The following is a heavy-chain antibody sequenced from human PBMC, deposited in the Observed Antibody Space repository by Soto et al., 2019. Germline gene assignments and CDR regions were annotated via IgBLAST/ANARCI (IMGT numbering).Heavy chain of an antibody. J-gene: IGHJ4*02. CDR3: SRVHGSQTAFDH. D-gene: IGHD3-10*01. CDR2: IFPPDSDT. V-gene: IGHV5-51*01. Sequence: GESLKISCQVSGYPFTTYWIGWVRQMPGKGLEWMGKIFPPDSDTRYSPSFQGQVTMSVDKSTSTAYLQWSSLKASDTAMYYCSRVHGSQTAFDHLGQGTLVTVSS. CDR1: GYPFTTYW.